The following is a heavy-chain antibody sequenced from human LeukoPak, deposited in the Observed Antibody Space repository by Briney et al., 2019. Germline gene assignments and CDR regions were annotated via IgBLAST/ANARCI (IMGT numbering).Heavy chain of an antibody. CDR1: GFTFSSYE. CDR3: AKEYGSGSYYPY. J-gene: IGHJ4*02. CDR2: ISSSGSTI. D-gene: IGHD3-10*01. Sequence: PGGSLRLSCAASGFTFSSYEMNWVRQAPGKGLEWVSYISSSGSTIYYADSVKGRFTISRDNSKDTLYLQMNSLRAEDTAVYYCAKEYGSGSYYPYWGQGTLVTVSS. V-gene: IGHV3-48*03.